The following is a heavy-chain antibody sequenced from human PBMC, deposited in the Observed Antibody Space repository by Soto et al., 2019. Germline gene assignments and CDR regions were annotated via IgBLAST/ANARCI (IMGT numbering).Heavy chain of an antibody. CDR1: GFTFDDYA. CDR3: AKDIKLGYYGIDV. V-gene: IGHV3-43D*04. D-gene: IGHD3-10*01. Sequence: PGGSLRLSCAASGFTFDDYAMHWVRQAPGKGLEWVSLSSWDGGSTYYADSVKGRFTISRDNSKNSLYLQMNSLRAEDTALYYCAKDIKLGYYGIDVWGQGTTVTVSS. J-gene: IGHJ6*02. CDR2: SSWDGGST.